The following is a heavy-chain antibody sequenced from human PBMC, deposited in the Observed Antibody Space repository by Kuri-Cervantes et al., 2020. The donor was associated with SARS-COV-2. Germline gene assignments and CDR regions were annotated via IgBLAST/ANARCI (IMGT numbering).Heavy chain of an antibody. Sequence: GGSLRLSCVATGFTFSGYTLNWVRQAPGKALQWVSSISGSGSHIYYADSVKGRFTVSRDSAKNSLYLQMNSLRGEDTAVYYCARVAGEGPIYYYYMDVWGKGTTVTVSS. CDR1: GFTFSGYT. J-gene: IGHJ6*03. CDR2: ISGSGSHI. V-gene: IGHV3-21*01. CDR3: ARVAGEGPIYYYYMDV.